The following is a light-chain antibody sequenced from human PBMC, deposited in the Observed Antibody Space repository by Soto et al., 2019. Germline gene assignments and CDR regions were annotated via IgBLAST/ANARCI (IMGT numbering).Light chain of an antibody. Sequence: IHMTQSPSALSASVGYSFTISCRASETISHYLNWYQQKPGKAPKLLIYSASKLQSGVPARFSGSGSGTDFTLTITSLQSEDFATYYCQQSSSNPLTFGGGTKVDIK. J-gene: IGKJ4*01. CDR1: ETISHY. CDR2: SAS. CDR3: QQSSSNPLT. V-gene: IGKV1-39*01.